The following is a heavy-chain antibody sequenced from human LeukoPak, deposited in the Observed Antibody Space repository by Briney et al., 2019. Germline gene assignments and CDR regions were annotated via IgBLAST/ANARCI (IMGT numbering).Heavy chain of an antibody. D-gene: IGHD5-18*01. V-gene: IGHV5-51*01. CDR2: IYPGDSDT. CDR3: ARHILARYTYSYDGMDV. CDR1: GYTFTNYW. Sequence: PGESLKISCKVSGYTFTNYWIGWVRQMPGKGPEWMGIIYPGDSDTRYSPSFQGQITISADKSINTAYLQWSSLKASDTAMYYCARHILARYTYSYDGMDVWGQGTTVTVSS. J-gene: IGHJ6*02.